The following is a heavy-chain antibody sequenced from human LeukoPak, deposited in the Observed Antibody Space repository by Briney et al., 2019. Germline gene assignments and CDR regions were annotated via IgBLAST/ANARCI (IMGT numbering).Heavy chain of an antibody. CDR3: VRGNWNDDYFDY. V-gene: IGHV1-2*02. CDR1: GYTFTGYY. D-gene: IGHD1-20*01. CDR2: INPNSGGT. J-gene: IGHJ4*02. Sequence: ASVKVSCKASGYTFTGYYMHWVRQAPGQGLEWMGWINPNSGGTNYAQKFQGRVTMTRDTSISTAYMELSRLRSDDTAVYYCVRGNWNDDYFDYWGQGTLVTVSS.